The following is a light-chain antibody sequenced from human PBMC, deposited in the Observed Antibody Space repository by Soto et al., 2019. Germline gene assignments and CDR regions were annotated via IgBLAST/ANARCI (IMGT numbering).Light chain of an antibody. Sequence: LTQPASVSGSPEQSITISCTGTSSDVGAYNLVSWYQQLPGKAPRLIIYEGTKRPSGISHRFSGSKSDNTASLTISGLRAEDEAHYHCCSYAGSRTFAFGGGTK. CDR2: EGT. CDR1: SSDVGAYNL. J-gene: IGLJ2*01. CDR3: CSYAGSRTFA. V-gene: IGLV2-23*01.